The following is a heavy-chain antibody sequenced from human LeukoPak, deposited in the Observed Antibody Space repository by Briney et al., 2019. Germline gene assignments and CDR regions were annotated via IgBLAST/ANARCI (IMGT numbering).Heavy chain of an antibody. CDR1: GYTFTGYY. CDR3: ARGLPYCSGGSCYYGWFDP. Sequence: ASVKVSCKASGYTFTGYYMHWVRQAHGQGLEWMGWINPNSGGTNYAQKFQGRVTMTRDTSISTAYMELSRLRSDDTAVYYCARGLPYCSGGSCYYGWFDPWGQGTLVTVSS. J-gene: IGHJ5*02. V-gene: IGHV1-2*02. D-gene: IGHD2-15*01. CDR2: INPNSGGT.